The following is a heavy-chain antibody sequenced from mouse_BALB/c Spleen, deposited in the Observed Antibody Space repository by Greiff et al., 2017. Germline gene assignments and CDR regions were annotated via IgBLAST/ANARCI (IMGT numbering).Heavy chain of an antibody. CDR2: IDPENGDT. V-gene: IGHV14-4*02. CDR1: GFNIKDYY. Sequence: EVKLEESGAELVRSGASVKLSCTASGFNIKDYYMHWVKQRPEQGLEWIGWIDPENGDTEYAPKFQGKATMTADTSSNTAYLQLSSLTSEDTAVYYCSHYYGDYWGQGTTLTVSS. J-gene: IGHJ2*01. CDR3: SHYYGDY. D-gene: IGHD1-2*01.